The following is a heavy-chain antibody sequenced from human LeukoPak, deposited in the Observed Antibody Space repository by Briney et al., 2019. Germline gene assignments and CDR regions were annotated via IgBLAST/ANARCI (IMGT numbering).Heavy chain of an antibody. CDR2: IWYDGSNK. Sequence: GRSLRLSWAASGFTFSSYGMHWVRQAPGKGLEWVAVIWYDGSNKYYADSVKGRFTISRDNSKNTLYLQMNSLRAEDTAVSYCARDLGITMVRGVIAYWGQGTLVTVSS. CDR3: ARDLGITMVRGVIAY. CDR1: GFTFSSYG. V-gene: IGHV3-33*01. J-gene: IGHJ4*02. D-gene: IGHD3-10*01.